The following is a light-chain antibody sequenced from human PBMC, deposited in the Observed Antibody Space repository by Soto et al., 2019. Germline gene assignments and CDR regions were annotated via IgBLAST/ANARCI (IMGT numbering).Light chain of an antibody. J-gene: IGLJ2*01. Sequence: QSALTQPPSASGSPGQSVAISCTGTSSDVGGYNFVSWYQQRPGKAPKLMIYEVSKWPSGVPDRFSGSKSGNTASLTVSGLQDEDEADYYCSSYAGSNNWGVFGGGTKLTVL. CDR3: SSYAGSNNWGV. CDR2: EVS. V-gene: IGLV2-8*01. CDR1: SSDVGGYNF.